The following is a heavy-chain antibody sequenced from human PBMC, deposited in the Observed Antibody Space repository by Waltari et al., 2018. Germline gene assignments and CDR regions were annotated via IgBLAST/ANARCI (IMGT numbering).Heavy chain of an antibody. V-gene: IGHV3-7*01. D-gene: IGHD2-21*02. Sequence: EVQLVESGGGLVQPGGSLRLPCAASGFTFSSYGMSWVRQAPGKGLEWVANIKQDGSEKHYVDSVKGRFTISRDNAKKSLYLQMNSLRAEDTAVYYCARGVGDLLDWGQGTLVTVSS. CDR2: IKQDGSEK. CDR1: GFTFSSYG. CDR3: ARGVGDLLD. J-gene: IGHJ4*02.